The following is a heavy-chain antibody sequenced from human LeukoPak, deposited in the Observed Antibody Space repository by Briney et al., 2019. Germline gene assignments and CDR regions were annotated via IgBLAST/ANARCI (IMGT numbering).Heavy chain of an antibody. V-gene: IGHV3-30*18. J-gene: IGHJ4*02. CDR3: AKEGNWAPIVATTYYFDY. CDR2: ISYDGSNK. D-gene: IGHD5-12*01. CDR1: GFTFSSYG. Sequence: GGPLRLSCAASGFTFSSYGMHWVRQAPGKGLEWVAVISYDGSNKYYADSVKGRFTISRDNSKNTLYLQMNSLGAEDTAVYYCAKEGNWAPIVATTYYFDYWGQGTLVTVSS.